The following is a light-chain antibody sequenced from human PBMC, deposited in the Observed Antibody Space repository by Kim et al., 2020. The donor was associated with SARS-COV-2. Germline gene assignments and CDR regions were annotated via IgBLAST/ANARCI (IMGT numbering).Light chain of an antibody. J-gene: IGLJ3*02. CDR3: SSYTRSKTWV. Sequence: QSALTQPASVSGSPGQSITISCTGTNSDIGGYNYVSWYQQHPGKAPKLMIFDVTERPSGVSNRFSGSKSGNTASLTISGLQAEDESDYYCSSYTRSKTWVFGGGTQLTV. CDR1: NSDIGGYNY. CDR2: DVT. V-gene: IGLV2-14*03.